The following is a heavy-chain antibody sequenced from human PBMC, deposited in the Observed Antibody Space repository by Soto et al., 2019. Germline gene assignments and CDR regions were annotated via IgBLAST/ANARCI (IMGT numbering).Heavy chain of an antibody. D-gene: IGHD3-10*01. CDR2: IYFGGTT. Sequence: SETLSLTCTVSGGSMSSSTYYWAWIRQTPGKGLEWVGCIYFGGTTSYNPSLKSRVTMSVDTSKNQFSLRLTSVTAADTALYYCASGPWFGESPPCYGMNVLGQGATVAVSS. V-gene: IGHV4-39*01. CDR3: ASGPWFGESPPCYGMNV. CDR1: GGSMSSSTYY. J-gene: IGHJ6*02.